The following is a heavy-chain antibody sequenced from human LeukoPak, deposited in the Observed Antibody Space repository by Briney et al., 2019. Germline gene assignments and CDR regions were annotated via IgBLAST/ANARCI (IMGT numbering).Heavy chain of an antibody. CDR2: IYYSGST. D-gene: IGHD6-13*01. Sequence: PSETLSLTCTVSGGSISSYYWSWIRQPPGKGLEWIGYIYYSGSTNYNPSLKSRVTISVDTSKNQFSLKLSSVTAADTAVYYCARDSRIAAAGTNEYYYYYMDVWGKGTTVTVSS. CDR3: ARDSRIAAAGTNEYYYYYMDV. V-gene: IGHV4-59*01. CDR1: GGSISSYY. J-gene: IGHJ6*03.